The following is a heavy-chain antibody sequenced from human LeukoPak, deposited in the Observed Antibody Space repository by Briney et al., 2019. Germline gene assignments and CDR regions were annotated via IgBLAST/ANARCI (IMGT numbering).Heavy chain of an antibody. V-gene: IGHV3-23*01. CDR1: GFTFSSYA. J-gene: IGHJ4*02. CDR3: AKGANYYYDSSGYLDY. D-gene: IGHD3-22*01. Sequence: GGSLRLSCAASGFTFSSYAMSWVRQAPGKGLEWVSAIGGSGGSTYYADSVKGRFTISRDNSKNTLYLQMNSLRAEDTAVYYCAKGANYYYDSSGYLDYWGQGTLVTVSS. CDR2: IGGSGGST.